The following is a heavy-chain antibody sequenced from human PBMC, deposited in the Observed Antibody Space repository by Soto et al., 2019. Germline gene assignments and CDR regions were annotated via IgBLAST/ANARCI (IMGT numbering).Heavy chain of an antibody. CDR3: ARDLNGPPYSSGWYYTGHWFDP. CDR1: GYTFTSYG. J-gene: IGHJ5*02. CDR2: ISAYNGNT. Sequence: ASVKVSCKASGYTFTSYGISWVRQAPGQGLEWMGWISAYNGNTNYAQKLQGRVTMTTDTSTSTAYMELRSLRSDDTVVYYCARDLNGPPYSSGWYYTGHWFDPWGQGTLVTVSS. D-gene: IGHD6-19*01. V-gene: IGHV1-18*01.